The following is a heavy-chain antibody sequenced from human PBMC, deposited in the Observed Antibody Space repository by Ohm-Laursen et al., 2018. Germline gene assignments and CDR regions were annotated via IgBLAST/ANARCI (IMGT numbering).Heavy chain of an antibody. V-gene: IGHV3-53*01. Sequence: SLRLSCAASGFTVSSNYMSWVRQAPGKGLEWVSVIYSGGSTYYADSVKGRFTISRDNSKNTLYLQMNSLRAEDTAVYYCARLVRTTVTTQEYWGQGTLVTVSS. J-gene: IGHJ4*02. CDR3: ARLVRTTVTTQEY. CDR1: GFTVSSNY. D-gene: IGHD4-11*01. CDR2: IYSGGST.